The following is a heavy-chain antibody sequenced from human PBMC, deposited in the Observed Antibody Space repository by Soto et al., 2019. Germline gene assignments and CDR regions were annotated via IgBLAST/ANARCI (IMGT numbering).Heavy chain of an antibody. CDR2: VYPGDSDT. Sequence: GESLKISCTGSGYNFDRYWIAWVRQMPGKGLEWMGIVYPGDSDTRYSPSFQGQVTISADKSINTAYLQWSSLQASDTAMYYCARTMNTRTTVWFDPWGQGSLVTVSS. D-gene: IGHD4-4*01. J-gene: IGHJ5*02. CDR1: GYNFDRYW. V-gene: IGHV5-51*01. CDR3: ARTMNTRTTVWFDP.